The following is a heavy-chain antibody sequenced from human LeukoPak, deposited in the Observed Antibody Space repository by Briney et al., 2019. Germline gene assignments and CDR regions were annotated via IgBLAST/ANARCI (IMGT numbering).Heavy chain of an antibody. Sequence: SVTVSSKASGGTFISYAISWVRQAPGQGLEWMGRIIPILGIANYAQKFQGRVTITADKSTSTDYMELSSLRSEDTAVYYCARIHMATITQDYWGRGTLVTVSS. D-gene: IGHD5-24*01. CDR1: GGTFISYA. CDR3: ARIHMATITQDY. CDR2: IIPILGIA. J-gene: IGHJ4*02. V-gene: IGHV1-69*04.